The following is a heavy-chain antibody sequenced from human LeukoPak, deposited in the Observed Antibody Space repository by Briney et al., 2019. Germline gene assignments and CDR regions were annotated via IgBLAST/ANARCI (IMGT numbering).Heavy chain of an antibody. CDR1: GFTSDDYA. V-gene: IGHV3-9*02. D-gene: IGHD3-10*01. Sequence: PGGSLRLSCAASGFTSDDYAMHWVRQAPGKGLEWVSGISWNSGSIGYADSVKGRFTISRDNAKNSLYLQMNSLRAEDTALYYCAKGTGSYLHDAFDIWGQGTMVTVSS. J-gene: IGHJ3*02. CDR3: AKGTGSYLHDAFDI. CDR2: ISWNSGSI.